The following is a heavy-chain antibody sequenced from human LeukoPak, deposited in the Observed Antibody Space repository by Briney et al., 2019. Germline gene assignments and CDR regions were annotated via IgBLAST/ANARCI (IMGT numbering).Heavy chain of an antibody. J-gene: IGHJ4*02. V-gene: IGHV4-31*03. CDR1: GDSINSGGYF. CDR2: IYYSGST. CDR3: ARVGFHSGSSD. Sequence: PSQTLSLTCTVSGDSINSGGYFWSWIRQHPGKGLEWIGYIYYSGSTYYNPSLKSRVTISVDTSKNQFFLKLNSVTAADTAVYYCARVGFHSGSSDWGQGTLVTVSS. D-gene: IGHD1-26*01.